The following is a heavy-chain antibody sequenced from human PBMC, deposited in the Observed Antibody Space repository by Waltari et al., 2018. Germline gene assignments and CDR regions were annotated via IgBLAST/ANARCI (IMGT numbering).Heavy chain of an antibody. CDR2: TNSDGRST. V-gene: IGHV3-74*01. D-gene: IGHD2-2*01. Sequence: EEQVVESGGGLVQPGGSLRLSCAAYGFTFSSHWMHWVGQAPGKGLVWVSRTNSDGRSTSYADSVKGRFTISRDNAKNTLYLQMNSLRAEDTAVYYCVRMARASSRDVYRANFDLWGRGTLVTVSS. CDR1: GFTFSSHW. CDR3: VRMARASSRDVYRANFDL. J-gene: IGHJ2*01.